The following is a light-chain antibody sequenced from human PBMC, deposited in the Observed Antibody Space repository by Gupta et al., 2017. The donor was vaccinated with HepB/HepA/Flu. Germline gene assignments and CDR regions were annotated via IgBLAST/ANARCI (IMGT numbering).Light chain of an antibody. Sequence: QSALTHPASVSGSPGQSITISCTGTSSDIGGYNYVSWYQQRPGQTPKLLIFDVNNRPSGISNRFSGAKSGNTASLTISDYYCYSHTSSDTLVVFGPGTKVTVL. CDR1: SSDIGGYNY. CDR3: LVV. V-gene: IGLV2-14*03. CDR2: DVN. J-gene: IGLJ1*01.